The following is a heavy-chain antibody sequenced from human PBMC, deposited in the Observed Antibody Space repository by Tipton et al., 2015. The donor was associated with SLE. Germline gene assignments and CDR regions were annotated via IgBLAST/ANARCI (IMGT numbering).Heavy chain of an antibody. D-gene: IGHD6-19*01. CDR3: AKSVAGGPFLGS. Sequence: SLRLPCAASGFTFSSYAMSWVRQAPGKGLEWVSAISGSGGSTYYADSVKGRFTISRDNSKNTLYLQMNSLGAQDTAVYYCAKSVAGGPFLGSGGQGTLVPFPP. CDR2: ISGSGGST. CDR1: GFTFSSYA. V-gene: IGHV3-23*01. J-gene: IGHJ4*02.